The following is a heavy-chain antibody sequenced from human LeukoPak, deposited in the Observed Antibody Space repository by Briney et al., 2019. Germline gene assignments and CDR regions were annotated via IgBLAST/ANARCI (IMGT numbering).Heavy chain of an antibody. D-gene: IGHD3-22*01. CDR1: GYTFTSYD. CDR3: ASNPTYYYDSSGYYLDY. J-gene: IGHJ4*02. V-gene: IGHV1-69*05. CDR2: IIPIFGTA. Sequence: ASVKVSCKASGYTFTSYDINWVRQATGQGLEWMGGIIPIFGTANYAQKFQGRVTITTDESTSTAYMELSSLRSEDTAVYYCASNPTYYYDSSGYYLDYWGQGTLVTVSS.